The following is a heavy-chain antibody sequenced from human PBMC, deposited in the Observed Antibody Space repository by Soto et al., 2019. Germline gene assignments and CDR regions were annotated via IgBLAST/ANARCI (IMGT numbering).Heavy chain of an antibody. CDR2: INPSGGST. V-gene: IGHV1-46*01. D-gene: IGHD4-4*01. CDR3: AEALGGHYIN. CDR1: GSTFTSYY. J-gene: IGHJ4*02. Sequence: QVHLVQSGAEVKKPGASAKVSCKASGSTFTSYYMHWVRQAPGQGLEWMGIINPSGGSTSYAEKFQGRVTLTRDTSTSTVYMELTSLTSEDTAMYYCAEALGGHYINWGQGTLVTVSS.